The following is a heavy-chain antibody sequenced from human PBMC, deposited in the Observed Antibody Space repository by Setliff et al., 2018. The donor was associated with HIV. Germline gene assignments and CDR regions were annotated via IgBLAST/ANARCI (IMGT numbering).Heavy chain of an antibody. CDR2: IYPGDSDT. CDR3: ARLSGLYYYDTSGYYYGHYFDY. CDR1: GYSFTNYW. J-gene: IGHJ4*02. D-gene: IGHD3-22*01. Sequence: LGESLKISCKGYGYSFTNYWIGWVRQMPGKGLEWMGIIYPGDSDTRYSPSFQGQVTISADKSISTAYLQWSSLKASDTAMYYCARLSGLYYYDTSGYYYGHYFDYWGQGTPVTVSS. V-gene: IGHV5-51*01.